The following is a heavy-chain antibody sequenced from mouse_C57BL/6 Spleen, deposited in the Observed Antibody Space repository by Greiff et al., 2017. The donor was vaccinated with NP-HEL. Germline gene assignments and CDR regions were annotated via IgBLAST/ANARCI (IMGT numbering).Heavy chain of an antibody. Sequence: QVQLQQPGAELVKPGASVKLSCKASGYTFTSYWMHWVKQRPGRGLEWIGRIDPNSGGTKYNEKFKSKATLTVDKPSSTAYMQRSSLTSEDSAVYYCAREDYSNYGGAMDYWGQGTSVTVSS. V-gene: IGHV1-72*01. CDR1: GYTFTSYW. CDR3: AREDYSNYGGAMDY. CDR2: IDPNSGGT. J-gene: IGHJ4*01. D-gene: IGHD2-5*01.